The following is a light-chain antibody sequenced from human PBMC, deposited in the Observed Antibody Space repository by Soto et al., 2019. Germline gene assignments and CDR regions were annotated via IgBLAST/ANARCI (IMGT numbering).Light chain of an antibody. CDR2: GAS. CDR1: QSVSSN. J-gene: IGKJ1*01. V-gene: IGKV3-15*01. Sequence: EIVMTQSPGTLSVSPGERATLSCRVSQSVSSNLAWYQQKPGQAPRLLIYGASTRATGIPARFSGSRSGTEFTPTISSLQSEDFAVYYCQQYNNWPRTFGQGTKVEIK. CDR3: QQYNNWPRT.